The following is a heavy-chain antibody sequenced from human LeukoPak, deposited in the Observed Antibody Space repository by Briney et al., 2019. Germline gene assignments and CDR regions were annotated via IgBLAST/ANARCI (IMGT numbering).Heavy chain of an antibody. D-gene: IGHD6-13*01. V-gene: IGHV1-69*02. CDR1: GGTFSSYT. CDR2: IIPILGIA. CDR3: ARSKRYSSSWSNWFDP. Sequence: SVKVSCKASGGTFSSYTISWVRQAPGQGLEWMGRIIPILGIANYAQKFQGRVTITADKSTSTAYMELSSLRSEDTAVYYCARSKRYSSSWSNWFDPWGRGTLVTVSS. J-gene: IGHJ5*02.